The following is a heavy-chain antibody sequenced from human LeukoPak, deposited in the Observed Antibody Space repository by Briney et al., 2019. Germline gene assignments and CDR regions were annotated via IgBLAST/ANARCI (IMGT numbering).Heavy chain of an antibody. CDR2: IYYSGST. CDR3: ARVGYSSSWYVFDYYMDV. Sequence: SETLSLTCTVSGGSISSSYWGWIRQPPGKGLEWIGYIYYSGSTNYNPPLKSRVTISVDTSKNQSSLKLSSVTAADTAVYYCARVGYSSSWYVFDYYMDVWGKGTTVTISS. CDR1: GGSISSSY. V-gene: IGHV4-59*01. J-gene: IGHJ6*03. D-gene: IGHD6-13*01.